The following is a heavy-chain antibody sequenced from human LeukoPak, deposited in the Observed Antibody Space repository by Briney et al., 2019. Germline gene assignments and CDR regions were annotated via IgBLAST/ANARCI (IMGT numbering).Heavy chain of an antibody. D-gene: IGHD4-17*01. J-gene: IGHJ4*02. V-gene: IGHV3-30-3*01. CDR2: ISYDGSNK. CDR3: EAYGDDHDY. CDR1: GFTFSSYA. Sequence: GGSLRLSCAASGFTFSSYAMHWVRQAPGKGLEWVAVISYDGSNKYYADSVKGRFTISRDNSKNTLYLQMNSLRAEDTAVYYCEAYGDDHDYWGLGTLVTVSS.